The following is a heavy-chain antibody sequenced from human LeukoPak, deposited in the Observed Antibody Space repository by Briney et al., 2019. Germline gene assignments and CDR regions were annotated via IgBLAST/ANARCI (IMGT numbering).Heavy chain of an antibody. CDR2: ISSSSSTI. Sequence: PGRSLRLSCAASGFTFSSYSMNWVRQAPGKGLEWVSYISSSSSTIYYADSMKGRFTISRVNAKNSLYLQMNSLRAEDTAVYYCARGDGYNKPHTAQEDAFDIWGQGTMVTVSS. CDR3: ARGDGYNKPHTAQEDAFDI. J-gene: IGHJ3*02. D-gene: IGHD5-24*01. V-gene: IGHV3-48*01. CDR1: GFTFSSYS.